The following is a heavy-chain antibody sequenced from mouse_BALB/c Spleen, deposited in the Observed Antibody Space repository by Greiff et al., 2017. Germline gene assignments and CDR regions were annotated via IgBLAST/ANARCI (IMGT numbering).Heavy chain of an antibody. CDR2: IYPGNSDT. D-gene: IGHD3-2*01. CDR3: TSLDSSGYLL. Sequence: VQLQQSGTVLARPGASVKMSCKASGYTFTSYWMHWVKQRPGQGLEWIGAIYPGNSDTSYNQKFKGKAKLTAATSTSTAYMELSSLTNEDSAVYYCTSLDSSGYLLWGQGTSVTVSS. CDR1: GYTFTSYW. V-gene: IGHV1-5*01. J-gene: IGHJ4*01.